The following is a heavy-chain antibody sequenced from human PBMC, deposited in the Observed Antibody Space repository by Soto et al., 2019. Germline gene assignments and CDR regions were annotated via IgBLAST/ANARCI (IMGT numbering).Heavy chain of an antibody. V-gene: IGHV1-46*01. Sequence: SVKVSCKASGYTLSNYFMHWVRQAPGQGLEWMGIINPSAGGTTYAQKFQGRVTVTRDTSTSTVYMHLSSLRSEDTGVYYCAREVGSLDSWGQGTQVTVSS. J-gene: IGHJ5*01. CDR3: AREVGSLDS. CDR1: GYTLSNYF. D-gene: IGHD1-26*01. CDR2: INPSAGGT.